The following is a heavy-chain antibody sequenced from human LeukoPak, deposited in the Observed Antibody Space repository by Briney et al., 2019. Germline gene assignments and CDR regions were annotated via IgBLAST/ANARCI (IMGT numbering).Heavy chain of an antibody. Sequence: PGGSLRLSCAASRFTFDDYAMHWVRQAPGKGLEWVSLISGDGGSTYYADSVKGRFTISRDNSKNSLYLQMNSLRTEDTALYYCAKPLAQDYVWGSYTGDYFDYWGQGTLVTVSS. CDR1: RFTFDDYA. D-gene: IGHD3-16*01. J-gene: IGHJ4*02. V-gene: IGHV3-43*02. CDR2: ISGDGGST. CDR3: AKPLAQDYVWGSYTGDYFDY.